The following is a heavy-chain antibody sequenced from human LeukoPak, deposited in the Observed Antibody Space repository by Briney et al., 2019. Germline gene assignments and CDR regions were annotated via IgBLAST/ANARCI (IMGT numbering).Heavy chain of an antibody. V-gene: IGHV3-73*01. CDR1: GFTFSCSA. J-gene: IGHJ4*02. Sequence: GGPLSLPCPASGFTFSCSALHWVRQASGKGLEWVGRIRSKANSYATAYAASVKGRFTISRDDSKNTAYLQMNSLKTEDTAVYYCTSHTLSLDYWGQGTLVTVSS. CDR3: TSHTLSLDY. CDR2: IRSKANSYAT.